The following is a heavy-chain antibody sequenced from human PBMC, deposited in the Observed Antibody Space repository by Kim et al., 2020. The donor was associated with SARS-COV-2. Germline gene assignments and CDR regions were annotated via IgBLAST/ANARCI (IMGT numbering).Heavy chain of an antibody. V-gene: IGHV1-18*01. D-gene: IGHD3-9*01. Sequence: ASVKVSCKASGYTFTSYGISRVRQAPGQGLEWMGWISAYNGNTNYAQKLQGRVTMTTDTSTSTAYMELRSLRSDDTAVYYCASTSYYDILTGYYPLFDYWGQGTLVTVSS. CDR1: GYTFTSYG. J-gene: IGHJ4*02. CDR2: ISAYNGNT. CDR3: ASTSYYDILTGYYPLFDY.